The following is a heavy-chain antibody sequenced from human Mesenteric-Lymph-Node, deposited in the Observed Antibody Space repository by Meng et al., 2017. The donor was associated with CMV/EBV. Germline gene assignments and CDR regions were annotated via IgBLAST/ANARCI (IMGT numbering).Heavy chain of an antibody. V-gene: IGHV4-4*02. Sequence: GYISSTNWWSWVRQSPGKGLDWIREIYHSGSTNYNPSLMSRVTILVDKSKNQFSLKLSSVTAADTAVYYCARELHYYGSGSYHFDYWGQGTLVTVSS. D-gene: IGHD3-10*01. J-gene: IGHJ4*02. CDR1: GYISSTNW. CDR2: IYHSGST. CDR3: ARELHYYGSGSYHFDY.